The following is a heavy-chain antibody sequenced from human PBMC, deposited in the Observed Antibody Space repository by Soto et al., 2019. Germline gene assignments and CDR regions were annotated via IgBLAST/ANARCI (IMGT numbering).Heavy chain of an antibody. J-gene: IGHJ3*02. CDR1: GFIFSSYA. V-gene: IGHV3-23*01. Sequence: EVPLLESGGGLVQTGGSLRLSCAASGFIFSSYAMSWVRQAPGKGLEWVSAISGSGTTAYYADSVKGRFTFSRDNSKKTMYLQMNNLRAVDTAVYNCAKTTDGWFSAFEIWGQGTMVTVSS. CDR2: ISGSGTTA. D-gene: IGHD6-19*01. CDR3: AKTTDGWFSAFEI.